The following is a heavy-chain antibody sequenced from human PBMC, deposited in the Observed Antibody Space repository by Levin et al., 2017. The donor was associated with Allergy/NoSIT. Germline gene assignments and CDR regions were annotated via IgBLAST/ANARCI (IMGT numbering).Heavy chain of an antibody. V-gene: IGHV3-21*01. J-gene: IGHJ3*02. D-gene: IGHD6-19*01. CDR1: GFTFSSYS. Sequence: GESLKISCAASGFTFSSYSMNWVRQAPGKGLEWVSSISSSSSYIYYADSVKGRFTISRDNAKNSLYLQMNSLRAEDTAVYYCARDYYSSGWYAAFDIWGQGTMVTVSS. CDR2: ISSSSSYI. CDR3: ARDYYSSGWYAAFDI.